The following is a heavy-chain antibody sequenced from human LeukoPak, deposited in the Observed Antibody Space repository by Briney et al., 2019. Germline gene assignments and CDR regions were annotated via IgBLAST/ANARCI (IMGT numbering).Heavy chain of an antibody. CDR2: ISGSGGST. CDR3: AKVGKTDHYDFWSGYGHQYYFDY. J-gene: IGHJ4*02. V-gene: IGHV3-23*01. CDR1: GFTFSSYA. D-gene: IGHD3-3*01. Sequence: GGSLRLSCAASGFTFSSYAMSLVRQAPGKGLEWVSAISGSGGSTYYADSVKGRFTISRDNSKNTRYMQMNSLSAEDTAVYYCAKVGKTDHYDFWSGYGHQYYFDYWGQGTLVTVSS.